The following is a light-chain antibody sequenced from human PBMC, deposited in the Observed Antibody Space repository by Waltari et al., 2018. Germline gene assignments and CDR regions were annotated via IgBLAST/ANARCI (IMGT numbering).Light chain of an antibody. Sequence: EIVLTQSPATLSLSPGETAPLSCRASQSVGSSFAWYQQKPGQAPRLLIYDASKRATGIPARFSGSGSGTYFTLTISSLESEDFAVYYCQQRTNWPPIFSFGPGTKVDIK. CDR3: QQRTNWPPIFS. V-gene: IGKV3-11*01. CDR2: DAS. J-gene: IGKJ3*01. CDR1: QSVGSS.